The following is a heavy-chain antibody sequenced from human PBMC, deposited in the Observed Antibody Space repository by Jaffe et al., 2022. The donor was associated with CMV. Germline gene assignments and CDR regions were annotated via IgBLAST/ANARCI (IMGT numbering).Heavy chain of an antibody. CDR3: ASGREIVVVPAAISVYGMDV. Sequence: QVQLVQSGAEVKKPGSSVKVSCKASGGTFSSYAISWVRQAPGQGLEWMGGIIPIFGTANYAQKFQGRVTITADESTSTAYMELSSLRSEDTAVYYCASGREIVVVPAAISVYGMDVWGQGTTVTVSS. CDR1: GGTFSSYA. CDR2: IIPIFGTA. V-gene: IGHV1-69*01. D-gene: IGHD2-2*01. J-gene: IGHJ6*02.